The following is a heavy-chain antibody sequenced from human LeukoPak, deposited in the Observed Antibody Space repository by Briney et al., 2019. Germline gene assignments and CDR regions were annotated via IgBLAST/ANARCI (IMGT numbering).Heavy chain of an antibody. V-gene: IGHV3-23*01. CDR2: ISGSGGTT. CDR1: GFTFSSYA. D-gene: IGHD2-2*01. J-gene: IGHJ4*02. CDR3: AKHGQVLCFDY. Sequence: GGSLRLSCAASGFTFSSYAMSWVRQAPGKGLEWVAVISGSGGTTYYADSVKGRFTISRDTSKNTLYLQMNSLRAEDTAVYYCAKHGQVLCFDYWGQGTLVTVSS.